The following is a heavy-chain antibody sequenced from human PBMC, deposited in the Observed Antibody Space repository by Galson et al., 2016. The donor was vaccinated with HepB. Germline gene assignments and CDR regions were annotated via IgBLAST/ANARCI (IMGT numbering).Heavy chain of an antibody. CDR3: ARGSPRLAY. D-gene: IGHD6-19*01. CDR2: ISSSAGIR. V-gene: IGHV3-48*02. Sequence: SLRLSCAASGFSFSSHAMTWVRQAPGRGLEYVAYISSSAGIRYYADSVKGRFPISRDNDNNTLHLQMSSLRDNDTAMYFCARGSPRLAYWGQGTLVTVSS. J-gene: IGHJ4*02. CDR1: GFSFSSHA.